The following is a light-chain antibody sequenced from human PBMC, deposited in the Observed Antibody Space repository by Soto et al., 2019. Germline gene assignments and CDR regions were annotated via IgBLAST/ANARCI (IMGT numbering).Light chain of an antibody. CDR2: GAS. CDR1: QSVSSSY. CDR3: QQYGSSQWT. V-gene: IGKV3-20*01. J-gene: IGKJ1*01. Sequence: EIVLTQSPGTLSLSPGERATLSCRASQSVSSSYLAWYQQKPGQAPRLLIYGASSRATGIPDRFSGSGSGTDITLTISRLQPENFAVYYCQQYGSSQWTFGQGTKVEIK.